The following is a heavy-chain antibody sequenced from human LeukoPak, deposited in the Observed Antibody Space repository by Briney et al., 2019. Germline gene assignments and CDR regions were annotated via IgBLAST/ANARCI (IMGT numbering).Heavy chain of an antibody. CDR2: IYSGGST. CDR1: GFTFSSYA. Sequence: QPGGSLRLSCAASGFTFSSYAMSWVRQAPGKGLEWVSVIYSGGSTYYADSVKGRFTISRDNSKNTLYLQMNSLRAEDTAVYYCARDRLGIVDYWGQGTLVTVSS. J-gene: IGHJ4*02. CDR3: ARDRLGIVDY. D-gene: IGHD7-27*01. V-gene: IGHV3-53*01.